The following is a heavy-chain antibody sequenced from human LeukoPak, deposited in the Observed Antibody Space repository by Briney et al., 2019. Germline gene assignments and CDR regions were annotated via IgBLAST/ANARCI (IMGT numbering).Heavy chain of an antibody. CDR1: GFTFSSYW. CDR2: IKSDGSST. V-gene: IGHV3-74*01. Sequence: PGGSLRLSCAASGFTFSSYWMHWVRQAPGKGLVWVSRIKSDGSSTNYADSVKGRFTISRDNSKNTLYLQMNSLRAEDTAVYYCAKVKIGASPSFYDIWGQGTMVTVSS. J-gene: IGHJ3*02. CDR3: AKVKIGASPSFYDI. D-gene: IGHD2-2*01.